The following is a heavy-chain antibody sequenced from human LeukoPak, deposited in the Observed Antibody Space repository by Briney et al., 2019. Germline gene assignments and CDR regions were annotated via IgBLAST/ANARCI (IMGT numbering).Heavy chain of an antibody. CDR1: GFTFSSYG. V-gene: IGHV3-30*02. J-gene: IGHJ3*02. Sequence: PGGSLRLSCAASGFTFSSYGMHWVRQAPGKGLEWVAFIRYDGSNKYYADSVKGRFTISRDNAKNSLYLQMNSLSAEDTAVYYCAREEYYYDSSGYYVTAFDIWGKGTMVTVSS. D-gene: IGHD3-22*01. CDR2: IRYDGSNK. CDR3: AREEYYYDSSGYYVTAFDI.